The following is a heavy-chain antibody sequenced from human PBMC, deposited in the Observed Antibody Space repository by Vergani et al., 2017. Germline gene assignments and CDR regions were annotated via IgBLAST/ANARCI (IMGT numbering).Heavy chain of an antibody. CDR1: GFTFSSYA. D-gene: IGHD4-11*01. CDR2: ISGSGGST. V-gene: IGHV3-23*01. J-gene: IGHJ6*02. CDR3: AKDLAVTTGLYGMDV. Sequence: EVQLLESGGGLVQPGGSLRLSCAASGFTFSSYAMSWVRQAPGKGLEWVSAISGSGGSTYYADSVKGRFTISRDNSKNTLYLQMNSLRAEDTAVDYCAKDLAVTTGLYGMDVWGQGTTVTVSS.